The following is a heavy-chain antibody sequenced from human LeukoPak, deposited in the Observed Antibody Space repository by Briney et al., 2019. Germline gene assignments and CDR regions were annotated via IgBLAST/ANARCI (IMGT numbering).Heavy chain of an antibody. Sequence: GRSLRLSCAASGFTFSSYGMHWVRQAPGKGLEWVAVISYDGSNKYYADSVKGRFTISRDNSKNTLYLQMNSLRAEDTAVYYCARSQTTLYYYFDYWGQGTLVTVSS. D-gene: IGHD2/OR15-2a*01. CDR1: GFTFSSYG. CDR2: ISYDGSNK. CDR3: ARSQTTLYYYFDY. V-gene: IGHV3-30*03. J-gene: IGHJ4*02.